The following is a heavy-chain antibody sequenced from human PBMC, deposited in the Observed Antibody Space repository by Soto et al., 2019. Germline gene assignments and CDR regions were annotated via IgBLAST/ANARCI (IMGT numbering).Heavy chain of an antibody. D-gene: IGHD5-12*01. V-gene: IGHV4-31*03. CDR2: IYYSGST. Sequence: SETLSLTCTVSGGSISSGGYYWSWIRQHPGKGLEWIGYIYYSGSTYYNPSLKSRVTISVDTSKNQFSLKLSSVTAADTAVYYCARVEMATIYYWGQGTLVTVSS. CDR1: GGSISSGGYY. CDR3: ARVEMATIYY. J-gene: IGHJ4*02.